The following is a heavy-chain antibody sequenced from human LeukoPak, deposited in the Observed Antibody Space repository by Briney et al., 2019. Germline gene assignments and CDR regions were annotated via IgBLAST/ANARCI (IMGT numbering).Heavy chain of an antibody. Sequence: SETLSLTCTVSGGSLSTYYWSWIRQSPGKGLEWIGDVYHSGSTNYTPSLKSRVTISVDTSKNQFSLKLTSVTAADTAVYYCARVTPSFAHNWFDPWGQGTLVTVSS. D-gene: IGHD2-21*02. CDR3: ARVTPSFAHNWFDP. V-gene: IGHV4-59*08. CDR1: GGSLSTYY. J-gene: IGHJ5*02. CDR2: VYHSGST.